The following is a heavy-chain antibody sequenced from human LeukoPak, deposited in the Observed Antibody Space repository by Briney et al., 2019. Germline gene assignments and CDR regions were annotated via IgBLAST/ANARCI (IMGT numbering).Heavy chain of an antibody. J-gene: IGHJ3*02. CDR1: GFTFSSHW. CDR3: ASAIVGRDAFDI. Sequence: GGSLRLSCAASGFTFSSHWMSWVRQAPGKGLEWVANIKQDGSEKYYVDSVKGLFTISRDNAKNSLYLQMNSLRAEDTAVYYCASAIVGRDAFDIWGQGTMVTVSS. D-gene: IGHD1-26*01. V-gene: IGHV3-7*01. CDR2: IKQDGSEK.